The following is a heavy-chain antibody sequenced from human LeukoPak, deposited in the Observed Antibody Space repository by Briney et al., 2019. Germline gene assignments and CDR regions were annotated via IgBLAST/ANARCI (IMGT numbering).Heavy chain of an antibody. CDR2: MNPNSGNT. CDR1: GYTFTSYD. CDR3: ARGYTYYDFWSGYYDNWFDP. J-gene: IGHJ5*02. D-gene: IGHD3-3*01. Sequence: GASVKVSCKASGYTFTSYDINWVRQATGQGLEWMGWMNPNSGNTGYAQKFQGRVTMTRNTSISTAYMELSSLRSEDTAVYYCARGYTYYDFWSGYYDNWFDPWGQGTLVTVSS. V-gene: IGHV1-8*01.